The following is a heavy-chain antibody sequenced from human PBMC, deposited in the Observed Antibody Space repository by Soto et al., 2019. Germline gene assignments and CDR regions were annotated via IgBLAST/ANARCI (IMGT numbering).Heavy chain of an antibody. CDR2: ITPSSGST. D-gene: IGHD1-7*01. J-gene: IGHJ5*02. CDR1: GYTFNNYF. V-gene: IGHV1-46*02. Sequence: QVQLVQSGAEVRKPGASVKVSCKASGYTFNNYFMHWVRQAPAQGLEWMGVITPSSGSTTYAQRFQGRLTMTWDTSTSTVYMELRSLRSEDTAVYFCARDLVPIWNYVGLAPGAQHWFDPWGQGTLVTVSS. CDR3: ARDLVPIWNYVGLAPGAQHWFDP.